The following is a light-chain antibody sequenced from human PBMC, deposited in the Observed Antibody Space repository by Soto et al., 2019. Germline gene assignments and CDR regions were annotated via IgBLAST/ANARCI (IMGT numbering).Light chain of an antibody. Sequence: DVQMTQSPSTLSASVGDRDTIACRASQSISNLLAWYQQRPGKAPQLLIYDASTLLRGVPSRFSGSGFGTEFTLTISSLQPDDFATYYCQQFNRYSSWTFGQGTKV. CDR1: QSISNL. CDR2: DAS. J-gene: IGKJ1*01. CDR3: QQFNRYSSWT. V-gene: IGKV1-5*01.